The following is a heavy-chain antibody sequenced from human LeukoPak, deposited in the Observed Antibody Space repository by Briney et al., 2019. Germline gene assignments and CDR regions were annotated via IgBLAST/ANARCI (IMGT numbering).Heavy chain of an antibody. J-gene: IGHJ5*02. CDR1: GGSFSGYY. CDR2: INHSGST. V-gene: IGHV4-34*01. D-gene: IGHD3-10*01. Sequence: PSETLSLTCAVYGGSFSGYYWSWIRQPPGKGLEWIGEINHSGSTNYNPSLKSRVTISVDTSKNQFSLKLSSVTAADTAVYYCARSEYYGSGSYSYNWFDPWGQGTLVTVSS. CDR3: ARSEYYGSGSYSYNWFDP.